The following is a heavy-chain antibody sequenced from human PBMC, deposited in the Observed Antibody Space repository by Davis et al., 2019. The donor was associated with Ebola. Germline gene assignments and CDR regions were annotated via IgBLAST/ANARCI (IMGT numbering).Heavy chain of an antibody. V-gene: IGHV3-7*02. CDR1: GFTFNNYW. J-gene: IGHJ4*02. CDR3: VKNSGWYKLDC. CDR2: INGDGSKI. Sequence: PGGSLRLSCAASGFTFNNYWMTWVRQAPGKGLEWVANINGDGSKIGYVGSVKGRFTISRDNAENSLYLQMDSLRGEDTAVYYCVKNSGWYKLDCWGQGTLVTVSS. D-gene: IGHD6-19*01.